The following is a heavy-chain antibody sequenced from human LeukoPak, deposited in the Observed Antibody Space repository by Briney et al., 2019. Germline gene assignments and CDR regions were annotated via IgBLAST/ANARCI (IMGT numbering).Heavy chain of an antibody. J-gene: IGHJ4*02. CDR2: INPNSGGT. D-gene: IGHD6-13*01. CDR3: AREARSGYSREYYFDY. V-gene: IGHV1-2*06. CDR1: GYTFTGYY. Sequence: GASVKVSCKASGYTFTGYYIHWVRQAPGQGLEWMGRINPNSGGTNYAQKFQGRVTMTRDTSISTAYMELSRLRSDDTAVYYCAREARSGYSREYYFDYWGQGTLVTVSS.